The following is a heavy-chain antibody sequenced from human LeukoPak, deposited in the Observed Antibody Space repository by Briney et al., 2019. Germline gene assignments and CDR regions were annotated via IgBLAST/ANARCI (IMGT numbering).Heavy chain of an antibody. CDR2: INPNSGGT. D-gene: IGHD2-2*02. CDR3: ARGEGQRYCSSTSCNTPEGPLDY. Sequence: VASVKVSCKASGYTFTGYYMHWVRQAPGQGLEWMGWINPNSGGTNYAQKFQGRVTMTRDTSTSTVYMELSSLRSEDTAVYYCARGEGQRYCSSTSCNTPEGPLDYWGQGTLVTVSS. J-gene: IGHJ4*02. V-gene: IGHV1-2*02. CDR1: GYTFTGYY.